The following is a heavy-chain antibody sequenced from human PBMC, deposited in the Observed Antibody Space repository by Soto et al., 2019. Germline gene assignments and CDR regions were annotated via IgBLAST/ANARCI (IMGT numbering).Heavy chain of an antibody. D-gene: IGHD4-17*01. V-gene: IGHV4-31*03. J-gene: IGHJ4*02. CDR1: GGSVGSGGYY. CDR3: ARSTSVTTRYFDY. CDR2: IYYSAST. Sequence: SETLSLTCTVSGGSVGSGGYYWSWIRQHPGKGLEWIGYIYYSASTFYNPSLRSRLTISLDTSKNQFSLKLNSVTAADTAVYYCARSTSVTTRYFDYWGQGTLVTVS.